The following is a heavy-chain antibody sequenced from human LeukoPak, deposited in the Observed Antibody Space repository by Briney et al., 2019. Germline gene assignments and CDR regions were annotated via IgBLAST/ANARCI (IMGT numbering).Heavy chain of an antibody. CDR3: ARGGLSTVYWNFDL. CDR2: IYHSGST. V-gene: IGHV4-39*07. D-gene: IGHD4-17*01. Sequence: SETLSLTCTVSGGSISSSSYYWGWIRQPPGKGLEWIGSIYHSGSTYYHPSLKSRVTMSVDTSRNQFSLKLNSVTAADTAVYYCARGGLSTVYWNFDLWGRGTLVTVSS. CDR1: GGSISSSSYY. J-gene: IGHJ2*01.